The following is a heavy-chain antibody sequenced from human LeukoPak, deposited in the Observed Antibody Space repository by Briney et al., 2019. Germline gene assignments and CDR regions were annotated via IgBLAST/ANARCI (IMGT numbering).Heavy chain of an antibody. D-gene: IGHD2-21*01. V-gene: IGHV3-30*04. CDR3: ARERSSHIVIPRDAFDI. CDR1: GFTSSSYV. CDR2: ISYDGTNK. Sequence: GGSLRLSCAASGFTSSSYVMHWVRQAPGKGLEWVAVISYDGTNKYYADSVKGRFTISRDISKSTLYLQMNSLRAEDTAVYYCARERSSHIVIPRDAFDIWGQGTMVTVSS. J-gene: IGHJ3*02.